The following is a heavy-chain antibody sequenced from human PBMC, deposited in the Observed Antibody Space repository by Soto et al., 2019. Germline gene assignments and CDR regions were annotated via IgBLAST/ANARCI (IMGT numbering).Heavy chain of an antibody. CDR1: VFIFRRYW. CDR3: ARYSSSRDDFDC. CDR2: IMQDGSEQ. V-gene: IGHV3-7*02. J-gene: IGHJ4*02. Sequence: EVQLVESGGGLVQPGGSLTLSCAASVFIFRRYWMSWVRQAPGKGLEWLAKIMQDGSEQYYVDSVKGRFIISRDNDKTSLCVQMNSLTAEDTALYYCARYSSSRDDFDCWGQGTMVTVSS. D-gene: IGHD6-13*01.